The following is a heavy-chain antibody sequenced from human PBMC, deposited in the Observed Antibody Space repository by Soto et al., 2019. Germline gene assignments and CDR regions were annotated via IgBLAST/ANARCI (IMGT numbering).Heavy chain of an antibody. CDR2: IYYSGST. CDR1: GGSISSSSYY. J-gene: IGHJ6*02. V-gene: IGHV4-39*01. D-gene: IGHD1-26*01. CDR3: ASIVYYYYYGMDV. Sequence: QLQLQESGPGLVKPSETLSLTCTVSGGSISSSSYYWGWIRQPPGKGLEWIGSIYYSGSTYYNPSLKSRVTISVDTSKNQFSLKLSSVTAADTAVYYCASIVYYYYYGMDVWGQGTTVTVSS.